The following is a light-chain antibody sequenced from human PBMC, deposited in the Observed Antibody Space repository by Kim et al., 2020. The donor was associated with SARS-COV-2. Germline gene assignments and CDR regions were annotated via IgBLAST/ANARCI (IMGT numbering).Light chain of an antibody. CDR3: QAWDSSTWV. Sequence: SYELTQPPSVSVSPGQTASITCSGDELGDKYVCWYQQKPGQSPVLVIYQDAKRPSGIPERFPGSNSGNTATLTISGTQALDEADYYCQAWDSSTWVFGGGNQLTVL. J-gene: IGLJ3*02. V-gene: IGLV3-1*01. CDR2: QDA. CDR1: ELGDKY.